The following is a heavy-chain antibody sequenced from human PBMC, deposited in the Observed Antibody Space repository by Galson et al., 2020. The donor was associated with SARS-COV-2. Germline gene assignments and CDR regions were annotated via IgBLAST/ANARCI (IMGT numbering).Heavy chain of an antibody. CDR2: IYYSGST. J-gene: IGHJ4*02. D-gene: IGHD2-15*01. CDR1: GGSISSSSYY. CDR3: ARDSGEGYCSGGSCLPEDHDWAQSLDY. V-gene: IGHV4-39*07. Sequence: SQTLSLPCTVSGGSISSSSYYWGWIRQPPGKGLEWIGSIYYSGSTYYNPSLKSRVTISVDTSKNQFSLKLSSVTAADTAVYYCARDSGEGYCSGGSCLPEDHDWAQSLDYWGQGTLVTVSS.